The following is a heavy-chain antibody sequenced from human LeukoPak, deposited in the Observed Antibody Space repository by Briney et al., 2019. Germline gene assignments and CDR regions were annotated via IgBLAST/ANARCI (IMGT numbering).Heavy chain of an antibody. V-gene: IGHV3-23*01. J-gene: IGHJ4*02. D-gene: IGHD3-16*02. Sequence: PGGSLRLSCAASGFTFSSYAMSWVRQAPGKGLEWVSAISNDGSRTYYADSVKGRFTISRDNSKRTLYLEMNSLRAEDTAVYFCAREGPGIPSRSTTFDYWGQGTLVTVSS. CDR3: AREGPGIPSRSTTFDY. CDR1: GFTFSSYA. CDR2: ISNDGSRT.